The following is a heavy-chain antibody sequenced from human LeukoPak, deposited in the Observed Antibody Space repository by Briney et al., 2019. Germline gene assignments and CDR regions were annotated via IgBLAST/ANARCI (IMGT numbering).Heavy chain of an antibody. CDR2: IYHIGST. Sequence: PSETLSLTCGVSGYSISRGYYGAWIRQPPGKGLEWIGTIYHIGSTYYSPSLESRVTISVDKSKNEFSLNLNSVTAADTAVYYCARAGWIITSGIDYWGQGALVTVSS. V-gene: IGHV4-38-2*01. CDR3: ARAGWIITSGIDY. CDR1: GYSISRGYY. D-gene: IGHD1-20*01. J-gene: IGHJ4*02.